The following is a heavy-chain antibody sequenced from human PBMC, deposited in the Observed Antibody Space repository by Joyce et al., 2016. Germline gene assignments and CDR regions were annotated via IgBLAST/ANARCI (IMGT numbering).Heavy chain of an antibody. J-gene: IGHJ6*02. Sequence: QGQLQESGPGLVKPSQTLTLTCTVSGASATSGSIYCSWFRQPAGKGLEWIGRIYTTGSTNYKSSLKSRVTKALYTYKNQVSLKMNSVTAADTAVYYCARSTGGSYLFGMDVWGQGTTVTVSS. V-gene: IGHV4-61*02. CDR2: IYTTGST. D-gene: IGHD1-26*01. CDR1: GASATSGSIY. CDR3: ARSTGGSYLFGMDV.